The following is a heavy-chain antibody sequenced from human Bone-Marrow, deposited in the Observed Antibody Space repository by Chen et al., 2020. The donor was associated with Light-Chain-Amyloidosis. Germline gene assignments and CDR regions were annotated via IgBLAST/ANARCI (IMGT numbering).Heavy chain of an antibody. V-gene: IGHV5-51*01. Sequence: EVQWGQSGPEVKRPGGSLRISGKGSGNTFPNYWIGWVRQMPGKGLEWMGVIYPDDSDARYSPSFEGQVTISADKSITTAYLQWRSLKASDTAMYYCARRRDGYNFDYWGQGTLVTVSS. CDR2: IYPDDSDA. D-gene: IGHD5-12*01. J-gene: IGHJ4*02. CDR3: ARRRDGYNFDY. CDR1: GNTFPNYW.